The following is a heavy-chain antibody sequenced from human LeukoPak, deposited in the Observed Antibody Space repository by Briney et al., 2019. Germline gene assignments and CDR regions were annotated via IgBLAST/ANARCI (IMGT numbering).Heavy chain of an antibody. CDR1: GFTFDDFA. Sequence: PGGSLRLSCAASGFTFDDFAMHWVRQAPGKGLEWVSSITWKSGSIAYADSVKGRFTISRDNAKNSLYLQMNSLRAEDTAVYYCAELGITMIGGVWGKGTTVTISS. J-gene: IGHJ6*04. CDR3: AELGITMIGGV. CDR2: ITWKSGSI. V-gene: IGHV3-9*01. D-gene: IGHD3-10*02.